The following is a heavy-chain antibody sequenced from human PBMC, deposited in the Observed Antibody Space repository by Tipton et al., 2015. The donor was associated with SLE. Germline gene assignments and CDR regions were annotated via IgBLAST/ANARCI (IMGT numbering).Heavy chain of an antibody. V-gene: IGHV1-69*01. CDR3: ARLEHRITIFGALKDYYYMDV. J-gene: IGHJ6*03. CDR1: GGTFGSYA. CDR2: FGTA. D-gene: IGHD3-3*01. Sequence: QVQLVQSGAEVKKPGSSVKVSCKASGGTFGSYAIFGTANYAQKFQGRVTITTDESTSTAYMELSSLRSEDTAVYYCARLEHRITIFGALKDYYYMDVWGKGTTVTVSS.